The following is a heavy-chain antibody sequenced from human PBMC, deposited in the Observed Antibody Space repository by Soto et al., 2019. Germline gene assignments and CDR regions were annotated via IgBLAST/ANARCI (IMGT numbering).Heavy chain of an antibody. CDR1: GFTFSSYS. V-gene: IGHV3-21*01. D-gene: IGHD6-19*01. Sequence: PGGSLRLSCAASGFTFSSYSMNWVRQAPGKGLEWVSSISSSSSYIYYADSVKGRFTISRDNAQNSLYLQMNSLRAEDTAVYYCARGGSSGWYFDYWGQGTLVTVSS. CDR3: ARGGSSGWYFDY. CDR2: ISSSSSYI. J-gene: IGHJ4*02.